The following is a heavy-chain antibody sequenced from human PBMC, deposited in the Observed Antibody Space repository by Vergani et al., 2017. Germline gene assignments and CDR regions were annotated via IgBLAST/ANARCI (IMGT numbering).Heavy chain of an antibody. CDR2: IIPIFGTA. J-gene: IGHJ6*03. CDR3: AVVHTAMVTYYYYYMDV. V-gene: IGHV1-69*01. CDR1: GGTFSSYA. Sequence: QVQLVQSGAEVKKPGSSVKVSCKASGGTFSSYAISWVRQAPGQGLEWMGGIIPIFGTANYAQKFQGRVTITADESTSTAYLELSSLRSEDTAVYYCAVVHTAMVTYYYYYMDVWGKGTTVTVSS. D-gene: IGHD5-18*01.